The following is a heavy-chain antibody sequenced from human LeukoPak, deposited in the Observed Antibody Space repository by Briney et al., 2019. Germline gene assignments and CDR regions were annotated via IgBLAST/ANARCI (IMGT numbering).Heavy chain of an antibody. Sequence: GESLKISCKGSGYNFGNSRIAWVRQMPGKGLEWMGIIYPGYSDTKYGPSFQGQVTISADKSISTAYLQWSSLKASDSAIYYCARKEYMDVWGQGTTVTVSS. CDR2: IYPGYSDT. V-gene: IGHV5-51*01. CDR3: ARKEYMDV. J-gene: IGHJ6*03. CDR1: GYNFGNSR.